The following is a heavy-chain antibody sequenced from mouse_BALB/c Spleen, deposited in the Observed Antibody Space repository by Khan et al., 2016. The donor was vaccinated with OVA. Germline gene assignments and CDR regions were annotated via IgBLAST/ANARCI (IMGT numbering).Heavy chain of an antibody. Sequence: VQLQQSGPELVKPGASVKISCKASGYSFTGSFLNWGMESNGTSIGGIGRINPSNGDTFYNQKFKGKAPLNVDKSYNPAPMELRSLASEDSAVYYCAREEYGNSYYFDYWGQGTTLTVSS. CDR3: AREEYGNSYYFDY. D-gene: IGHD2-10*02. CDR1: GYSFTGSF. V-gene: IGHV1-20*02. CDR2: INPSNGDT. J-gene: IGHJ2*01.